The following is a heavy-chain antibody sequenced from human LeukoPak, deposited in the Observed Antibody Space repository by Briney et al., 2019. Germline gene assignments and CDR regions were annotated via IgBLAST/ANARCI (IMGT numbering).Heavy chain of an antibody. CDR3: ARDNTRSYMGGGAFDI. J-gene: IGHJ3*02. D-gene: IGHD1-26*01. Sequence: SETLSLTCSVSGGSISSPYWSWIWQSAGKGLEWIGRMYTSGNTIYNPSLKSRVTTSVDTSKNQFSLKLSSVTAADTAVYYCARDNTRSYMGGGAFDIWGQGTMVTVSS. CDR2: MYTSGNT. V-gene: IGHV4-4*07. CDR1: GGSISSPY.